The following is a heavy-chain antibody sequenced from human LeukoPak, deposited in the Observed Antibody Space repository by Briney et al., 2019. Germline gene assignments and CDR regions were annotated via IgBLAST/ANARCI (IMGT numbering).Heavy chain of an antibody. V-gene: IGHV4-4*07. D-gene: IGHD5-18*01. CDR1: GGSISSYY. CDR2: IYSSGST. CDR3: ARVSYPYFFDY. Sequence: SETQSLTCTVSGGSISSYYWSWIRQPAGKGLEWIGRIYSSGSTNYNPSLKSRVTMSVDTSKNQFSLKLSSVTAADTAVYYCARVSYPYFFDYWGQGTLVTVSS. J-gene: IGHJ4*02.